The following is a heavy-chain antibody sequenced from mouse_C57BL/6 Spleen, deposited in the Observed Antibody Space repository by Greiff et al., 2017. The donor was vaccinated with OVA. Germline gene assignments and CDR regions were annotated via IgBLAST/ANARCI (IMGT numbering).Heavy chain of an antibody. J-gene: IGHJ3*01. Sequence: QVHVKQPGAELVKPGASVKVSCKASGYTFTSYWMHWVKQRPGQGLEWIGRIHPSDSDTNYNQKFKGKATLTVDRSSSTAYMQLSSLTSEDSAVYYCAIYGNWFAYWGQGTLVTVSA. V-gene: IGHV1-74*01. CDR2: IHPSDSDT. D-gene: IGHD2-1*01. CDR1: GYTFTSYW. CDR3: AIYGNWFAY.